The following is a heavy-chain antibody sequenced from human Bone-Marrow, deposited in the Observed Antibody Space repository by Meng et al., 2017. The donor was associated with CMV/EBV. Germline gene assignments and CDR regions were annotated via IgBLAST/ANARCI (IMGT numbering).Heavy chain of an antibody. D-gene: IGHD3-3*01. CDR3: ARDGGMYYDFWSGSSDYYGMAV. V-gene: IGHV3-20*04. CDR2: INWNGGST. J-gene: IGHJ6*02. CDR1: GFTFDDYG. Sequence: GESLKISCAASGFTFDDYGMSWVRQAPGKGLEWVSGINWNGGSTGYADSVKGRFTISRDNAKNSLYLQMNSLRAEDTALYYCARDGGMYYDFWSGSSDYYGMAVWGQGNTVTVSS.